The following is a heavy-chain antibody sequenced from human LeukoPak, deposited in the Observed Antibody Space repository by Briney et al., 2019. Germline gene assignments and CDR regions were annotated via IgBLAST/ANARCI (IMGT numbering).Heavy chain of an antibody. Sequence: GGSLRLSCAAPGFTFSSSGMTWVRQAPGKGLEWVSSIIGSGGDTYYADSVKGRFAISRDNSKNTLYLQLNSLRAEDTAVYYCSKGTSNSDSWGQGTLVIVSS. CDR1: GFTFSSSG. CDR3: SKGTSNSDS. V-gene: IGHV3-23*01. D-gene: IGHD4-4*01. J-gene: IGHJ5*01. CDR2: IIGSGGDT.